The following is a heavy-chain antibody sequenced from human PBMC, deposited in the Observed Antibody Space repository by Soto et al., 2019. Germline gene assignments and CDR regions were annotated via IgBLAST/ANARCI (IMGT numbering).Heavy chain of an antibody. CDR2: IYHSGST. D-gene: IGHD1-1*01. CDR3: ARDRSNSPDLFDS. J-gene: IGHJ4*02. Sequence: QVQLQESGPGLVKPSGTLSLTCAVSGGSISSSNWWSWVRQPPGKGLEWIGEIYHSGSTNYNPSLKSRVTISVDTSKNQFSLRLNSVSAADTAVYYCARDRSNSPDLFDSWGQGTLVTVSS. V-gene: IGHV4-4*02. CDR1: GGSISSSNW.